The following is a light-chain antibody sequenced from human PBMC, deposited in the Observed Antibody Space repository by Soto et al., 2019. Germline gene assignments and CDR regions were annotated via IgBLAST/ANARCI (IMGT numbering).Light chain of an antibody. V-gene: IGKV3-20*01. CDR1: QSVSSSY. J-gene: IGKJ2*01. CDR3: QQYGSSPLYT. Sequence: EIVLTQSPGTLSLSPGERATLSCRASQSVSSSYLAWYQQKPGQAPRLLIYGASSRATGIPDRFSGSGSGTDFTFPISRLEREDFAVYYCQQYGSSPLYTFGQGTKLEIK. CDR2: GAS.